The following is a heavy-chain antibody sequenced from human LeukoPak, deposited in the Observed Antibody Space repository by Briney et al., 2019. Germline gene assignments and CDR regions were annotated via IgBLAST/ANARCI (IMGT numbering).Heavy chain of an antibody. Sequence: SVKVSCKASGGTFSSYVISWVRPAPGQGLEWMGRIIPILGIANYAQKFQGRVTITADKSTSTAYMELSSLRSEDTAVYYCARTDTTYFDYWGQGTLVTVSS. CDR1: GGTFSSYV. CDR3: ARTDTTYFDY. J-gene: IGHJ4*02. CDR2: IIPILGIA. D-gene: IGHD5-18*01. V-gene: IGHV1-69*04.